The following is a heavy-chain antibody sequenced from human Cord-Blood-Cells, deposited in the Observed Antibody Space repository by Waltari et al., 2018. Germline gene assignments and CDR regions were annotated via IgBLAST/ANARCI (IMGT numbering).Heavy chain of an antibody. Sequence: QVQLQQWGAGLLKPSETLSLTCAVYGGSFGGYYWSWIRQPPGKGLEWIGEINHSGSTNYNPSLKSRVTISVDTSKNQFSLKLSSVTAADTAVYYCARGGIAVAGMTHLDYWGQGTLVTVSS. D-gene: IGHD6-19*01. CDR2: INHSGST. J-gene: IGHJ4*02. V-gene: IGHV4-34*01. CDR1: GGSFGGYY. CDR3: ARGGIAVAGMTHLDY.